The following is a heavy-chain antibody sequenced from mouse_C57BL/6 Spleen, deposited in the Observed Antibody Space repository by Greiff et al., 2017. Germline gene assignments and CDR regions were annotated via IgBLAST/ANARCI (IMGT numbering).Heavy chain of an antibody. CDR2: IYPRDGST. CDR1: GYTFTSYD. Sequence: QVHVKQSGPELVKPGASVKLSCKASGYTFTSYDINWVKQRPGQGLEWIGWIYPRDGSTKYNEKFKGKATLTVDTSSSTAYMELHSLTSEDSAVYFCARHPFAYWGQGTLVTVSA. CDR3: ARHPFAY. V-gene: IGHV1-85*01. J-gene: IGHJ3*01.